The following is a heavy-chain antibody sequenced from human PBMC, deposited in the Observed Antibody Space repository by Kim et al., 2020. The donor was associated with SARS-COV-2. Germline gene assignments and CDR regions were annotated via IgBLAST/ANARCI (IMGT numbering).Heavy chain of an antibody. J-gene: IGHJ2*01. CDR3: ASPIDSSSWQAGKAFDL. D-gene: IGHD6-13*01. CDR2: IIPIFGTS. CDR1: GGTFSSYA. V-gene: IGHV1-69*13. Sequence: SVKVSCKASGGTFSSYAISWVRQAPGQGLEWMGGIIPIFGTSNYAQKFQGRVTITADESTSTAYMELSSLRSEDTAVYYCASPIDSSSWQAGKAFDLWGRGTLVTVSS.